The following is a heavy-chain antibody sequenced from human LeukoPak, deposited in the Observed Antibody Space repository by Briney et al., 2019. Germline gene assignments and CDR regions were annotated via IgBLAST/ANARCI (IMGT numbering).Heavy chain of an antibody. CDR3: ARRLSLRFDAFAV. CDR2: MSDIGPNT. CDR1: GFTFRTYS. V-gene: IGHV3-23*01. Sequence: GSLRLSCAASGFTFRTYSMNWVRQAPGKGLEWVSSMSDIGPNTYYADSVKGRFTISRDTSKNTLFLQMNSLRAEDTALYFCARRLSLRFDAFAVWGPGTVVTVSS. J-gene: IGHJ3*01. D-gene: IGHD3-3*01.